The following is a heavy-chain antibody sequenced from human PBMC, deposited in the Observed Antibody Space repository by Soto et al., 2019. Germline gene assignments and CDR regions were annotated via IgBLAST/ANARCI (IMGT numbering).Heavy chain of an antibody. Sequence: QVQLQESGPGLVKPSETLSLTCTVSGDSISSSDYYWGWIRRPPGKRLEWIGNVHHGGDSYYNPSIQSRVTIPVDTSENQLSLKLNTVTAADKAVYYCARQRPREETSFNVWGQGTLVTVSS. V-gene: IGHV4-39*01. CDR1: GDSISSSDYY. CDR3: ARQRPREETSFNV. J-gene: IGHJ3*01. CDR2: VHHGGDS.